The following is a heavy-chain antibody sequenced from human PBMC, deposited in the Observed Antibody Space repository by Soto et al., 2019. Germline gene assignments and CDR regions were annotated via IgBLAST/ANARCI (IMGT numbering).Heavy chain of an antibody. CDR3: ARDRYFYDSRGYYRTLDS. CDR1: GGSISSHY. V-gene: IGHV4-59*11. D-gene: IGHD3-22*01. CDR2: IYYTGST. J-gene: IGHJ5*01. Sequence: SETLSLTCTVSGGSISSHYWSWIRRPPGKGLEWIAYIYYTGSTYYNPSLKSRVTISVDTSKNQFSLRLTSVTAAGTAVYYCARDRYFYDSRGYYRTLDSWGQGTLVTVSS.